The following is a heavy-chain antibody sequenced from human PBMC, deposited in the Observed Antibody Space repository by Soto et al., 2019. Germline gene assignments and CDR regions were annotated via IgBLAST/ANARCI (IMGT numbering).Heavy chain of an antibody. V-gene: IGHV4-61*01. J-gene: IGHJ4*02. CDR3: ARTTAVPNTLRSRYFFDY. CDR2: VYYSGTT. CDR1: GGSVSDKTYY. D-gene: IGHD4-17*01. Sequence: SETLSLTCSVSGGSVSDKTYYWSWIRQPPGKRLEWIGYVYYSGTTNYNTSLKSRVTISVDLSKSRFSLRLSSVTTADTALYYCARTTAVPNTLRSRYFFDYWGQGTLVTVSS.